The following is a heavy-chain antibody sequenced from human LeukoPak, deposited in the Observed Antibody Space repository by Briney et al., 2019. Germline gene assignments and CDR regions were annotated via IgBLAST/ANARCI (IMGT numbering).Heavy chain of an antibody. CDR3: ARDGGLSSYYYYMDV. CDR1: GYSISSGYF. CDR2: IYHSGST. D-gene: IGHD3-16*02. J-gene: IGHJ6*03. V-gene: IGHV4-38-2*02. Sequence: PSETLSLTCTVSGYSISSGYFWGWIRQPPGKGLEWIGSIYHSGSTSYNPSLKSRLTISVDTSKNQFSLKLSSVTAADTAVYYCARDGGLSSYYYYMDVWGKGTTVTISS.